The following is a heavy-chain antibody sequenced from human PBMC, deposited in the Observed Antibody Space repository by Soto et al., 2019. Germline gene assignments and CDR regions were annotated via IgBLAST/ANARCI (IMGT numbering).Heavy chain of an antibody. Sequence: EVQLVESGGVVVQPGGSLRLSCAASGFTFDDYTMHWVRQAPGKGLEWVSLISWDGGSTYYADSVKGRFTISRDNSKNSLDLQMNSLRTEDTALYYCAKDMGRQQLPPDNLSYYYYYGMDVWGQGTTVTVSS. CDR2: ISWDGGST. CDR1: GFTFDDYT. CDR3: AKDMGRQQLPPDNLSYYYYYGMDV. V-gene: IGHV3-43*01. D-gene: IGHD6-13*01. J-gene: IGHJ6*02.